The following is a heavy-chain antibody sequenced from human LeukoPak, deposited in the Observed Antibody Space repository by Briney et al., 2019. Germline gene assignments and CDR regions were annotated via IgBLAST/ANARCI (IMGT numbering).Heavy chain of an antibody. CDR2: ISQDGTES. Sequence: GGSLRLSCVASGFAFISYWMTWVRQAPGKGLEWVAQISQDGTESYSVDSVRGRFTISRDNAKNSVYLQMNSLRPEDTAVYYCARDSTGTVFDLWGQGTLVTVSS. CDR1: GFAFISYW. D-gene: IGHD1-1*01. CDR3: ARDSTGTVFDL. J-gene: IGHJ4*02. V-gene: IGHV3-7*04.